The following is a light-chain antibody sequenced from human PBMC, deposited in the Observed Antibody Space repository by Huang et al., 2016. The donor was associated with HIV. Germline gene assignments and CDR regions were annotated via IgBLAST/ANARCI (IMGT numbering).Light chain of an antibody. J-gene: IGKJ2*01. CDR2: GTS. V-gene: IGKV3-20*01. Sequence: EIVLTQSPGTLSLSPGERATLSCRASQSVSSSYLAWYRQRPVQAPRLVSYGTSIRSTGIPDRFSGSGSGTDFTLTISRLEPEDFAVYYCQQYSSSYTFGQGTKLEIK. CDR1: QSVSSSY. CDR3: QQYSSSYT.